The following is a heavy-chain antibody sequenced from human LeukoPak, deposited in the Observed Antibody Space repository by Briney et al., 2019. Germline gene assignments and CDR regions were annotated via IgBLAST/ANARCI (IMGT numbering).Heavy chain of an antibody. CDR3: ARDRWELPYYFDY. CDR1: GYIFTDYY. Sequence: ASVKVSCKKSGYIFTDYYIHWVRQAPGQGLEWMGILNSSGGSTTYAQKFQGRITMTRDASTSTVYMELRSLRSEDTAVYYCARDRWELPYYFDYWGQGTLVTVSS. J-gene: IGHJ4*02. CDR2: LNSSGGST. V-gene: IGHV1-46*01. D-gene: IGHD1-26*01.